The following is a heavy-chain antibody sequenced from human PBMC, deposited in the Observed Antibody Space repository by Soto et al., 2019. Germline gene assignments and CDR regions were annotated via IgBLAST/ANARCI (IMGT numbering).Heavy chain of an antibody. CDR2: INSDGSST. V-gene: IGHV3-74*01. J-gene: IGHJ5*02. D-gene: IGHD2-2*01. Sequence: GGSLRLSCAASGFTFSSYWMHWVRQAPGKGLVWVSRINSDGSSTSYADSVKGRFTISRDNAKNTLYLQMNSLRAEDTAVYYCAREGDVVVPADFNWFDPWGQGTLVTVSS. CDR3: AREGDVVVPADFNWFDP. CDR1: GFTFSSYW.